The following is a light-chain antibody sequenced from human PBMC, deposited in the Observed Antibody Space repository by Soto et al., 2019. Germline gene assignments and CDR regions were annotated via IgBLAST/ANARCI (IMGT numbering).Light chain of an antibody. CDR2: DAS. Sequence: EIVLTQYACKLSLSPWDRATLSCRASQSVRSYLAWYQQKPGQAPRLLIYDASNRAPGIPARFSGSGSGTDFTLTISSLEPDDFAVYYCQQRSSWPRITFGQGTRLEIK. V-gene: IGKV3-11*01. CDR1: QSVRSY. J-gene: IGKJ5*01. CDR3: QQRSSWPRIT.